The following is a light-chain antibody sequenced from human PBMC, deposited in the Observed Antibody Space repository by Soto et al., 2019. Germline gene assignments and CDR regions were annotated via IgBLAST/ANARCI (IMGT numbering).Light chain of an antibody. V-gene: IGKV3-20*01. Sequence: EIVLTQSPGTLSLSPGERATLSCRASQSVSSRYLAWYQQKPGQAPRLLIYGTSGRATGIPDRFSGSGSGTDFTLTISRLEPEEFAVYYCQQYGSSPPVTFGQGTRLELK. CDR1: QSVSSRY. CDR3: QQYGSSPPVT. J-gene: IGKJ5*01. CDR2: GTS.